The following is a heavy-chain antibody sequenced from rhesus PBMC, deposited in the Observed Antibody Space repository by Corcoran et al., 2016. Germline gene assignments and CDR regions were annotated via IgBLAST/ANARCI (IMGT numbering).Heavy chain of an antibody. D-gene: IGHD3-3*01. V-gene: IGHV4-122*02. CDR3: ARDRPDTYYNFWTGYSDY. CDR2: ISYSGST. J-gene: IGHJ4*01. CDR1: GYSISSGYG. Sequence: QLQLQESGPGLVKPSETLSLTCAVSGYSISSGYGWSWIRPPPGKGLEVVRYISYSGSTSYNPSLKSRVTISRDTSKNQFSLKLSSVTAADTAVYYCARDRPDTYYNFWTGYSDYWGQGVLVTVSS.